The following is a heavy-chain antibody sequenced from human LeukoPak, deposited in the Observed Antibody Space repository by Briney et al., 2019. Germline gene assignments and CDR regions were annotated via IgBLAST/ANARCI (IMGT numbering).Heavy chain of an antibody. CDR1: GFTFDDYA. CDR2: ISWNSGSI. Sequence: PGRSLRLSCAASGFTFDDYAMHWVRQAPGKGLEWVSGISWNSGSIGYADSVKGRFTTSRDNAKNSLYLQMNSLRAEDTALYYCAKATVTTWGLDYWGQGTLVTVSS. J-gene: IGHJ4*02. V-gene: IGHV3-9*01. CDR3: AKATVTTWGLDY. D-gene: IGHD4-11*01.